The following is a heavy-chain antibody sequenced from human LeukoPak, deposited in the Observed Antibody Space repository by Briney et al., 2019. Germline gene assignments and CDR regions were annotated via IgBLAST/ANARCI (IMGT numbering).Heavy chain of an antibody. Sequence: SETLSLTCTVSGGSISSSSYYWGWIRQPPGKGLEWIGSIYYSGSTYYNPSLKSRVTISVDTSKNQFSLKLSSVTAADTAVYYCASPDGDYGVYFDYWGQGTLVIVSS. D-gene: IGHD4-17*01. CDR2: IYYSGST. J-gene: IGHJ4*02. CDR1: GGSISSSSYY. CDR3: ASPDGDYGVYFDY. V-gene: IGHV4-39*07.